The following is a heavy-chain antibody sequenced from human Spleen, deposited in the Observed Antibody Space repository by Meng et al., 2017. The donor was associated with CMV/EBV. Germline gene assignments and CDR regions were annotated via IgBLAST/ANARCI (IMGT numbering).Heavy chain of an antibody. CDR2: ISYDGSNK. D-gene: IGHD3-16*01. J-gene: IGHJ4*02. CDR3: ARWGSGVTDFDY. Sequence: VGEVGGRVVQPWRSLRLSCAASGFTFSSYAMHWVRQAPGKGLEWVAVISYDGSNKYYADSVKGRFTISRDNSKNTLYLQMNSLRAEDTAVYYCARWGSGVTDFDYWGQGTLVTVSS. CDR1: GFTFSSYA. V-gene: IGHV3-30-3*01.